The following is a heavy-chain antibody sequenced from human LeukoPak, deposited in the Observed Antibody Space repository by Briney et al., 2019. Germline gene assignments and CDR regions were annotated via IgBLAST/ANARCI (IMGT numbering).Heavy chain of an antibody. J-gene: IGHJ4*02. CDR1: GFTFSTYS. Sequence: GESLRLSCAASGFTFSTYSMNWVRQAPGKGPEWVSSISSSSSYIYYADSVKGRFTISRDSAKNSLFLQMNSLRAEDTALYYCARDRSTNSYAEYFFDYWGQGTLVTVSS. CDR2: ISSSSSYI. D-gene: IGHD5-18*01. CDR3: ARDRSTNSYAEYFFDY. V-gene: IGHV3-21*01.